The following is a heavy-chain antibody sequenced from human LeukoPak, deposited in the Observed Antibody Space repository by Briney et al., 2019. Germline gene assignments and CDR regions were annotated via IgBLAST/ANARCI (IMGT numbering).Heavy chain of an antibody. V-gene: IGHV7-4-1*02. Sequence: ASVKVSCKASGYTFTSYAMNWVRQAPGQGLEWMGWINTNTGNPTYAQGFTGRFVFSLDTSVSTAYLQISSLKAEDTAVYYCARDRDVLLWFGESPNWFDPWGQGTLVTVSS. J-gene: IGHJ5*02. CDR1: GYTFTSYA. CDR3: ARDRDVLLWFGESPNWFDP. D-gene: IGHD3-10*01. CDR2: INTNTGNP.